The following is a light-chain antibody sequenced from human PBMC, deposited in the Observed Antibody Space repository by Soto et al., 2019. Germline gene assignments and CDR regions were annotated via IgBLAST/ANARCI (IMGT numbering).Light chain of an antibody. V-gene: IGLV2-11*01. J-gene: IGLJ1*01. CDR1: SSVVGGYDY. CDR3: CSNAGTYIYV. Sequence: QSVLTQPRSVSGSPGQSVTISCTGTSSVVGGYDYVSWYQHHPGKAPKLMIYDVNKRPSGVPDRFSGSKSGNTASLSISGLQAEDEAEYYSCSNAGTYIYVFGIGTKVTVL. CDR2: DVN.